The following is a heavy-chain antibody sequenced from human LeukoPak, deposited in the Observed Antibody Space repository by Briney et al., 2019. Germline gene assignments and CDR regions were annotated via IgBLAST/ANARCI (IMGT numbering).Heavy chain of an antibody. Sequence: PGGSLRLSCAASGFTFSSYWMSWVRQAPGKGLEWVANIKQDGSEKYYVDSVKGRFTISRDNAKNSLYLQMNSLRAEDTAVYYCATHPKTLWFGEFYWGQGTLVTVSS. D-gene: IGHD3-10*01. CDR2: IKQDGSEK. V-gene: IGHV3-7*03. CDR3: ATHPKTLWFGEFY. J-gene: IGHJ4*02. CDR1: GFTFSSYW.